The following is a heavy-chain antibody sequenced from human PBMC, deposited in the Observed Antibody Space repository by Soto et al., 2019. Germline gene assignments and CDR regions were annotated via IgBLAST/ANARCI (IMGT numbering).Heavy chain of an antibody. J-gene: IGHJ4*02. Sequence: KPSETLSLTCAVYGGSFSGYYWSWIRQPPGKGLEWIGEINHSGSTNYNPSLKSRVTISVDTSKNQFSLKLSSVTAADMAVYYCARGGDTAMDDFDYWGQGTLVTVSS. CDR2: INHSGST. D-gene: IGHD5-18*01. CDR1: GGSFSGYY. V-gene: IGHV4-34*01. CDR3: ARGGDTAMDDFDY.